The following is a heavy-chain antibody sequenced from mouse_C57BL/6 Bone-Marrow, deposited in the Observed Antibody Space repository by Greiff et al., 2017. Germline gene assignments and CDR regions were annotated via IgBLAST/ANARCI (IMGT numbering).Heavy chain of an antibody. V-gene: IGHV5-4*01. J-gene: IGHJ4*01. Sequence: EVKLMESGGGLVKPGGSLKLSCAASGFTFSSYAMSWVRQTPEKRLEWVATISDGGSYTYYPDNVKGRFTISRDNAKNNLYLQMSHLKSEDTAMYYCARDFYSNYVDYAMDYWGQGTSVTVSS. D-gene: IGHD2-5*01. CDR2: ISDGGSYT. CDR3: ARDFYSNYVDYAMDY. CDR1: GFTFSSYA.